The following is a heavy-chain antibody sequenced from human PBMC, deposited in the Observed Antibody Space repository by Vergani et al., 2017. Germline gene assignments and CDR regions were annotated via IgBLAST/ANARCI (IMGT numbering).Heavy chain of an antibody. CDR2: MDYSGST. V-gene: IGHV4-39*01. CDR3: ASKRGACRAACCHSYDF. J-gene: IGHJ4*02. Sequence: QVQLQESGPGLVKPSETLSLTCTVSGDSVISTDYHWGWIRQPPGKGLEWIGSMDYSGSTSYNPSLESRISISFETPKNQFSLRLTSVTAADTAVYYCASKRGACRAACCHSYDFWGPGTLVGVSS. D-gene: IGHD2-15*01. CDR1: GDSVISTDYH.